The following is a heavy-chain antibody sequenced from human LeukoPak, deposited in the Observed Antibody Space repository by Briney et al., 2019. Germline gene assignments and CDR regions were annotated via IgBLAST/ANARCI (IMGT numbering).Heavy chain of an antibody. CDR1: GFTFSRYG. CDR3: ARDRGVGTYYFDY. Sequence: GGSLRLSCAASGFTFSRYGMHWVRQAPGKGLEWVAVIWYDGSNKYYADSVKGRFTISRDNSKNTLYLQMNSLRAEDTAVYYCARDRGVGTYYFDYWGQGTLVTV. V-gene: IGHV3-33*01. D-gene: IGHD3-10*01. CDR2: IWYDGSNK. J-gene: IGHJ4*02.